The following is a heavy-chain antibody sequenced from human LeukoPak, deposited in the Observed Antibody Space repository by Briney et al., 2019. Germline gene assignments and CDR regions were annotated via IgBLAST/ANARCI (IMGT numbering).Heavy chain of an antibody. CDR1: GGSLSSGGYS. J-gene: IGHJ3*02. V-gene: IGHV4-30-2*01. CDR2: IYHSGST. CDR3: ARVTASDAFDI. Sequence: PSQTLSLACAVSGGSLSSGGYSWSWIRQPPGKGLEWIGYIYHSGSTYYNPSLKSRVTISVDRSKNQFSLKLSSVTAADTAVYYCARVTASDAFDIWGQGTMVTVSS. D-gene: IGHD5-18*01.